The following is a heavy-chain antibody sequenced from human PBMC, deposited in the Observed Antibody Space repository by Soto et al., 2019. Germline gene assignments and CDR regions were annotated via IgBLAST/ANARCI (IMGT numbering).Heavy chain of an antibody. CDR1: GFTFDDYA. Sequence: EVLLVESGGGLVQPGRSLRLSCAASGFTFDDYAMHWVRQAPGKGLEWVSGISWNSGSIGYADSVKGRFTISRDNAKNSLYLQMNSLRAEDTALYYCAKAGFWSGYYSLVDYWGQGTLVTVSS. J-gene: IGHJ4*02. CDR3: AKAGFWSGYYSLVDY. CDR2: ISWNSGSI. D-gene: IGHD3-3*01. V-gene: IGHV3-9*01.